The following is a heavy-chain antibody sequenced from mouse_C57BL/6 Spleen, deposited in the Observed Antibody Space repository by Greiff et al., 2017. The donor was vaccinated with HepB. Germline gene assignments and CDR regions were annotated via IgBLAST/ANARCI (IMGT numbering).Heavy chain of an antibody. Sequence: VQLQQSGAELVRPGASVTLSCKASGYTFTDYEMHWVKQTPVHGLEWIGAIEPETGGTAYNQKFKGKAILTADKSSSTAYMELRSLTSEDYAVYYCANNYDYDGFSYWGQGTLVTVSA. V-gene: IGHV1-15*01. CDR3: ANNYDYDGFSY. CDR2: IEPETGGT. D-gene: IGHD2-4*01. CDR1: GYTFTDYE. J-gene: IGHJ3*01.